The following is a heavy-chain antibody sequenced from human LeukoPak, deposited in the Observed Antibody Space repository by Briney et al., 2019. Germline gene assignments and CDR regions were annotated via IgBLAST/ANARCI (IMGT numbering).Heavy chain of an antibody. CDR3: ARAPYTGSYWYFDH. J-gene: IGHJ2*01. CDR2: ISGSGDI. Sequence: GGSLRLSCAAPGFTFSSYTMSWVRQAPGKGLEWVSGISGSGDIFYADSVKGRFTTSRDNSKNTLYLQMNSLRAEDTAVYYCARAPYTGSYWYFDHWGRGTLVSVSS. D-gene: IGHD1-26*01. V-gene: IGHV3-23*01. CDR1: GFTFSSYT.